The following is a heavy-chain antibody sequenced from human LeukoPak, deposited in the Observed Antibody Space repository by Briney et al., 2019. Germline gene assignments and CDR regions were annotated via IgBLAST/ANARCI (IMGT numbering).Heavy chain of an antibody. V-gene: IGHV1-69*05. CDR2: IIPIFGTA. CDR3: AIGGSYYSGDTYYFDY. J-gene: IGHJ4*02. Sequence: ASVKVSCKASGGTFSSYAISWVRQAPGQGLEWMGGIIPIFGTANYAQKFQGRVTITTDESTSTAYMELSSLRSEDTAVYYCAIGGSYYSGDTYYFDYWGQGTLVTVSS. CDR1: GGTFSSYA. D-gene: IGHD1-26*01.